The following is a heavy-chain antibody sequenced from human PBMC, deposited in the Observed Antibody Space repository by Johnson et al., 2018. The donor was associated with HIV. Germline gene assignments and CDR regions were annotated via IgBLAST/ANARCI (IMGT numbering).Heavy chain of an antibody. CDR3: TTMSALWFGDLHVFGDGFDI. J-gene: IGHJ3*02. Sequence: MLLVESGGGLVQPGGSLRLSCAASGFTFSSYWMSWVRQAPGKGLEWVGRVKSKTDGGTIDYAAAVKGRFIISRDDSKNTLYLQMNGLKTEDTAMYYCTTMSALWFGDLHVFGDGFDIWGQGTMVTVSS. V-gene: IGHV3-15*01. CDR1: GFTFSSYW. D-gene: IGHD3-10*01. CDR2: VKSKTDGGTI.